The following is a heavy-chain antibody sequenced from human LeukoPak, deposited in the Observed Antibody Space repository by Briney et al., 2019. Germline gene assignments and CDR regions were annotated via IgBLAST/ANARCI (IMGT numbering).Heavy chain of an antibody. CDR1: GGSISSGGYY. V-gene: IGHV4-31*03. CDR2: IYYSGST. J-gene: IGHJ4*02. CDR3: ARGKRGYDILTGYSFDY. Sequence: PSETPSLTCTVSGGSISSGGYYWSWIRQHPGKGLEWIGYIYYSGSTYYNPSPKSRVTISVDTSKNQFSLKLSSVTAADTAVYYCARGKRGYDILTGYSFDYWGQGTLVTVSS. D-gene: IGHD3-9*01.